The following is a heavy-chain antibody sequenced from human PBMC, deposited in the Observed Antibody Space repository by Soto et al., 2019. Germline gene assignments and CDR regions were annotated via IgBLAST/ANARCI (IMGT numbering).Heavy chain of an antibody. V-gene: IGHV3-30*18. Sequence: QVQLVESGGGVVQPGRSLRLSRAASGFTFSSYGMHWVRQAPGKGLEWVAVISYDGSNKYYADSVKGRFTISRDNSKNTLYLQMNSLRAEDTAVYYCAKEGRGYRIWGQGTMVTVSS. CDR2: ISYDGSNK. CDR3: AKEGRGYRI. J-gene: IGHJ3*02. CDR1: GFTFSSYG. D-gene: IGHD5-18*01.